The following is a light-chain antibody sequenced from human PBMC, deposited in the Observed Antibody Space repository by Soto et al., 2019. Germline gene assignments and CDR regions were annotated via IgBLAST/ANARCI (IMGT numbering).Light chain of an antibody. CDR1: QSVSSY. CDR3: QQRHMWSIT. Sequence: EIVLTQSPATLSLSPGERATLSCRASQSVSSYLAWYQQKPGQAPRLLIYDASNRATGIPARFSGSGSGTDFTLTISSLEPEDSAVYYCQQRHMWSITFGQGTRLEIK. CDR2: DAS. V-gene: IGKV3-11*01. J-gene: IGKJ5*01.